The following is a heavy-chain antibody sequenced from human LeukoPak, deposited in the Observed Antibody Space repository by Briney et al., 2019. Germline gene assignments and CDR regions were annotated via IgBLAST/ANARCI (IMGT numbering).Heavy chain of an antibody. J-gene: IGHJ4*02. CDR3: ARDPGYSYSFDY. CDR1: GFTLSSYS. D-gene: IGHD5-18*01. Sequence: GGSLRLSCAASGFTLSSYSMHWVCQAPGKGLEWVAGISYDGSSKYYADSVKGRFTISRDNSKNTLYLQMNSLRVEDTAVYYCARDPGYSYSFDYWGQGTLVTVSS. CDR2: ISYDGSSK. V-gene: IGHV3-30-3*01.